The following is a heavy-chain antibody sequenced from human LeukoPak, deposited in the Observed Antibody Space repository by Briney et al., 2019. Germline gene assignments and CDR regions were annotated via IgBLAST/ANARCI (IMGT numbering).Heavy chain of an antibody. J-gene: IGHJ3*02. CDR2: IYYSGNT. CDR1: GGSISSYY. D-gene: IGHD6-13*01. Sequence: SETLSLTCTVSGGSISSYYWSWIRQPPGKGLEWIGYIYYSGNTNYNPSLKSRVTISVDTSKNQFSLKLSSVTAADTAVYYCASYYPGIAAAGDAFDIWGQGTMVTVSS. CDR3: ASYYPGIAAAGDAFDI. V-gene: IGHV4-59*01.